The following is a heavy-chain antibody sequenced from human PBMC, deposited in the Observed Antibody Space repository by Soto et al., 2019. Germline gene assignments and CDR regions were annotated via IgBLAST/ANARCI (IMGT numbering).Heavy chain of an antibody. CDR2: ISYDGSNK. Sequence: QVQLVESGGGVVQHGRSLRLSCAASGFTFSSYGMHWVRQAPGKGLEWVAVISYDGSNKYYADSVKGRFTISRDNSKNTLYLQMNSLRAEDTAVYYCAKDQSGLYGDNDNWFDPWGQGTLVTVSS. CDR3: AKDQSGLYGDNDNWFDP. J-gene: IGHJ5*02. CDR1: GFTFSSYG. D-gene: IGHD4-17*01. V-gene: IGHV3-30*18.